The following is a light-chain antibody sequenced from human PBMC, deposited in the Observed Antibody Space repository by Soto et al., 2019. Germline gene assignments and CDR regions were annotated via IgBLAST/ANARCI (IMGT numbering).Light chain of an antibody. J-gene: IGLJ3*02. CDR3: CSYAGSSTFV. Sequence: QSALTQPASVSGSPGQSITISCTGTSTDIGNYNLVSWYQQHPAKAPKLMLFEASKRPSGVSNRFSGSRSGNTVSLTISGLQPDDEADYYCCSYAGSSTFVFGGGTKLTVL. CDR1: STDIGNYNL. CDR2: EAS. V-gene: IGLV2-23*02.